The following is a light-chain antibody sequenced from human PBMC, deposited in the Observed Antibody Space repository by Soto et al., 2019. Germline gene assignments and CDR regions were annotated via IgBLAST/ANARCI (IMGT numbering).Light chain of an antibody. CDR2: DNN. V-gene: IGLV1-51*01. Sequence: QSVLTQPPSVSAAPGQKVTISCSGSSSNIGNNYVSWYQHLPGAAPKFLIYDNNKRPSGVPDRFSGSKSGTSATLGITGLQTGDEADYYCCSYADSNTYVVFGGGTKVTVL. J-gene: IGLJ2*01. CDR1: SSNIGNNY. CDR3: CSYADSNTYVV.